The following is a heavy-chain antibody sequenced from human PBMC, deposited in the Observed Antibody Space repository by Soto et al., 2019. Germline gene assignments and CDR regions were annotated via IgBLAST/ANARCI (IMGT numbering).Heavy chain of an antibody. J-gene: IGHJ4*02. D-gene: IGHD1-26*01. Sequence: LRLSCVTSGFRFSSYAMSWVRQVPGKGLEWISSISGSGANTWYAGSVQGRFTISRDNSKSTLSLHMNSLRDDDTAIYYCARDRATFDFWGQGTLVTVSS. CDR1: GFRFSSYA. CDR3: ARDRATFDF. CDR2: ISGSGANT. V-gene: IGHV3-23*01.